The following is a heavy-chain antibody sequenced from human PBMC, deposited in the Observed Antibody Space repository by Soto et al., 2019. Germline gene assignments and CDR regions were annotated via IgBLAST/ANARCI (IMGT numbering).Heavy chain of an antibody. D-gene: IGHD3-10*01. J-gene: IGHJ4*02. CDR1: GFTFSSYA. Sequence: QVQLVESGGGVVQPGRSLRLSCAASGFTFSSYAMHWVRQAPGKGLEWVAIISYDTNNKYYADSVKGRFTISRDNSKNTLYLHMNSLRAEDTAVYYCAKPRRVRGVLQYYFDYLGQGTLVTVSS. CDR2: ISYDTNNK. CDR3: AKPRRVRGVLQYYFDY. V-gene: IGHV3-30-3*02.